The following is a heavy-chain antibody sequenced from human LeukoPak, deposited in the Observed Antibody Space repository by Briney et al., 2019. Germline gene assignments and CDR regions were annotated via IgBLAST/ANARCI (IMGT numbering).Heavy chain of an antibody. D-gene: IGHD2-2*01. V-gene: IGHV3-66*02. Sequence: PGGSLRLSCAASGFSFSTNYMSWVRQAPGKGLEWVSLIYNDDTTYYADSVKGRFTFSRDYYKNTLYLQMDSLRAEDTAVYYCARVPEIQYCSSTTCSPLHFDYWGQGTLVAVSS. CDR3: ARVPEIQYCSSTTCSPLHFDY. CDR2: IYNDDTT. CDR1: GFSFSTNY. J-gene: IGHJ4*02.